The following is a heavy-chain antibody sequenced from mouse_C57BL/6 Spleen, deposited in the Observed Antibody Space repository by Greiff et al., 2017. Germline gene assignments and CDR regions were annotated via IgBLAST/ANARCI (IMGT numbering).Heavy chain of an antibody. J-gene: IGHJ2*01. CDR3: ARGTVHYFDY. CDR1: GYTFTDYY. CDR2: INPNNGGT. Sequence: VQLQQSGPELVKPGASVKISCKASGYTFTDYYMNWVKQSHGKSLEWIGDINPNNGGTSYNQKFKGKATLTVDKSSSTAYMELRSLTSEDSAVYYCARGTVHYFDYWGQGTTLTVSS. V-gene: IGHV1-26*01. D-gene: IGHD1-1*01.